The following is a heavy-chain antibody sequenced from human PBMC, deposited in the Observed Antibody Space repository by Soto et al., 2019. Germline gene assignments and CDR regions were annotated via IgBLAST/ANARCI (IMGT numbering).Heavy chain of an antibody. CDR1: GGSISSGGYS. D-gene: IGHD2-2*01. CDR3: ARACISTSYPFDY. V-gene: IGHV4-30-2*01. Sequence: PSQTLSLTCAVSGGSISSGGYSWSWIRQPPGKGLEWIGYIYHSGSTYYNPSLKSRVTISVDRSKNQFSLKLSSVTAADTAVYYCARACISTSYPFDYWGQGTLVTVSS. CDR2: IYHSGST. J-gene: IGHJ4*02.